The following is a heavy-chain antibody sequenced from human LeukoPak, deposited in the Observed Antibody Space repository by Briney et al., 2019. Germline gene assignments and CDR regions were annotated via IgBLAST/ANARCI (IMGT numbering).Heavy chain of an antibody. CDR1: GFTFSKSW. CDR3: AKDDEGYY. V-gene: IGHV3-7*04. Sequence: PGGSLRLSCAASGFTFSKSWMSWLRQTPEKGLEWVANIKEDGSAKYYVDSVKGRFTISRDNAKNSLYLQMYSLRAEDTPVYYCAKDDEGYYWGQGILVTVSS. D-gene: IGHD3-3*01. J-gene: IGHJ4*02. CDR2: IKEDGSAK.